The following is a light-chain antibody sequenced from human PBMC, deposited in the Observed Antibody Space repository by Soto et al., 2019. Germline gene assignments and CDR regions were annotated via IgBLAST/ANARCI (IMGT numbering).Light chain of an antibody. CDR2: GAS. CDR1: QIVSNNY. Sequence: EIVFTHPPFTLSLSPVERATLSFMASQIVSNNYLAWYQQKPGQAPRLLIYGASSRATGIPDRFSGSGSGTDFTLTVSRLEPEDFAVYYCQQYGRPPQAAWKFGQGTKVDIK. J-gene: IGKJ1*01. CDR3: QQYGRPPQAAWK. V-gene: IGKV3-20*01.